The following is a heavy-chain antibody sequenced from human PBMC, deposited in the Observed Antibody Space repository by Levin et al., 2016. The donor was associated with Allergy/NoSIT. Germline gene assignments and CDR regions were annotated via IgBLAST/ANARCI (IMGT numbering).Heavy chain of an antibody. D-gene: IGHD3-10*01. CDR3: ARGVNTFFDN. Sequence: GSLRLSCSVSGASIRTYYWGWIRQPPGKGPEWVGFVSYSGNSGYNPSLKSRVTISLDASKNQFSLKLSSVTAADTAVYYCARGVNTFFDNWGQGTLVTVSS. CDR1: GASIRTYY. J-gene: IGHJ4*02. V-gene: IGHV4-59*13. CDR2: VSYSGNS.